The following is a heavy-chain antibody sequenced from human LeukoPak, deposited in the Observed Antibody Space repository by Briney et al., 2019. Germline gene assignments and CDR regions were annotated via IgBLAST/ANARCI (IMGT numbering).Heavy chain of an antibody. CDR1: GYTFTSYY. V-gene: IGHV1-18*04. CDR2: ISAYNGNT. D-gene: IGHD3-22*01. J-gene: IGHJ6*03. CDR3: ARRSSSGYYGWYYYYMDV. Sequence: ASVKVSCKASGYTFTSYYMHWVRQAPGQGLEWMGWISAYNGNTNYAQKLQGRVTMTTDTSTSTAYMELRSLRSDDTAVYYCARRSSSGYYGWYYYYMDVWGKGTTVTISS.